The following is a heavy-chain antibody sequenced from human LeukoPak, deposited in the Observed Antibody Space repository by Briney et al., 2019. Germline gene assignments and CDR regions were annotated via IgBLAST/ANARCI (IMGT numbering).Heavy chain of an antibody. D-gene: IGHD4-17*01. V-gene: IGHV4-39*01. CDR2: IFYSGST. J-gene: IGHJ4*02. Sequence: NPSETLSLTCTVSGDSISSGSYYWGWIRQPPGKGLEWIGSIFYSGSTFYNPSLKSRVTISVGTSKNQFSLKLSSVTAADTAVYYCARHLEDYGDYVSGFDYWGQGTLVTVSS. CDR3: ARHLEDYGDYVSGFDY. CDR1: GDSISSGSYY.